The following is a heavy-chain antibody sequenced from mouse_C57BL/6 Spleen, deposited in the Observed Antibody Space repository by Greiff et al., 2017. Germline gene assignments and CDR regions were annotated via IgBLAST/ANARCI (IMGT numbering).Heavy chain of an antibody. CDR1: GYAFTNYL. J-gene: IGHJ4*01. CDR2: INPGSGGT. CDR3: ANTAQATGYAMDY. Sequence: QVQLQQSGAELVRPGTSVKVSCKASGYAFTNYLIEWVKQRPGQGLEWIGVINPGSGGTNYNEKFKGKATLTADKSSSTAYMQLSSLTSEDSAVYFCANTAQATGYAMDYWGQGTSVTVSS. V-gene: IGHV1-54*01. D-gene: IGHD3-2*02.